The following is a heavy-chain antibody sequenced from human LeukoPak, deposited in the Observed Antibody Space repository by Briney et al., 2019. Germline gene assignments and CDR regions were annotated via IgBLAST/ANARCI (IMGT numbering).Heavy chain of an antibody. Sequence: ASVKVSCKASGYTFTSYYMHWVRQAPGQGLEWMGIINPSGGSTSYAQKFQGRVTMTRDTSTSTAYMELRSLRSDDTAVYYCARDQTYAFEYWGQGTLVTVSS. CDR2: INPSGGST. J-gene: IGHJ4*02. D-gene: IGHD2-2*01. CDR1: GYTFTSYY. CDR3: ARDQTYAFEY. V-gene: IGHV1-46*01.